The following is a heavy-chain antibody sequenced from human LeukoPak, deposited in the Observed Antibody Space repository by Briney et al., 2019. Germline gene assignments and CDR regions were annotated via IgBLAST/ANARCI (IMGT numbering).Heavy chain of an antibody. V-gene: IGHV1-8*01. CDR3: ARSQRAYSGSYPLCY. J-gene: IGHJ4*02. CDR2: MNPNSGNT. CDR1: GYTFTSYD. D-gene: IGHD1-26*01. Sequence: ASVKVSCKASGYTFTSYDINWVRQANGQGLEWMGWMNPNSGNTGYAQKVQGRVTMTRNTSISTAYMELSSLRSEDTAVYYCARSQRAYSGSYPLCYWGQGTLVTVS.